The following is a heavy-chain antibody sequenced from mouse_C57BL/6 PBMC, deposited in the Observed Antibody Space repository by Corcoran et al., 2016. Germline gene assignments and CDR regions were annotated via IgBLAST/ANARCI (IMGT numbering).Heavy chain of an antibody. Sequence: EVQLQQSGPELVKPGASVKISCKASGYTFTDYYMNWVKQSHGKSLEWIGDINPNNGGTSYNQKFKGKATLTVDKSSSTAYMELRSLTSEDSAVYYCARKGGYSYYFDYWGQGTLVTVSA. CDR2: INPNNGGT. V-gene: IGHV1-26*01. CDR1: GYTFTDYY. J-gene: IGHJ3*01. CDR3: ARKGGYSYYFDY. D-gene: IGHD2-3*01.